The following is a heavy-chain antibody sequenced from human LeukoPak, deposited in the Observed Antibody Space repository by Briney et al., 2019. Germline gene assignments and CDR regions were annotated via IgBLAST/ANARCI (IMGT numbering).Heavy chain of an antibody. CDR3: ARPEYRYGYILDY. V-gene: IGHV1-2*02. J-gene: IGHJ4*02. CDR1: GYTFTGHY. Sequence: ASVKVSCKASGYTFTGHYIHWVRQAPGKGLEWMGWITPDSGATNYAQKFQGRVTMTRDTSISTAHMELSRLTSDDTAVYYCARPEYRYGYILDYWGQGPLVTDSS. CDR2: ITPDSGAT. D-gene: IGHD5-18*01.